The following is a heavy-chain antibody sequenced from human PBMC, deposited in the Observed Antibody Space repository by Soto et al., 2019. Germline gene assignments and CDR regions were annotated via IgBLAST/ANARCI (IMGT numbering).Heavy chain of an antibody. V-gene: IGHV1-8*01. D-gene: IGHD3-3*01. CDR1: GYDFNIYD. CDR3: ARGGHGFWSGATYYDAMDV. CDR2: MTPKRETP. J-gene: IGHJ6*02. Sequence: QVHLVQSGAEVKKPGASVKVSCTASGYDFNIYDIHWVRQSTGQGLELMGWMTPKRETPGYAPKFQGRFTMTRDTSRSAVCMSLSRLGSADPAVYFGARGGHGFWSGATYYDAMDVWGQGTTVTVSS.